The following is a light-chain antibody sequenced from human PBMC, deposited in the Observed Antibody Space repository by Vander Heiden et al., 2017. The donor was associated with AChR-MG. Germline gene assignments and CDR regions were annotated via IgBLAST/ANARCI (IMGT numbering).Light chain of an antibody. J-gene: IGKJ2*01. V-gene: IGKV2-28*01. CDR2: LGS. CDR1: QSLLHSNGYNY. CDR3: MQALQTPQYT. Sequence: DIVMTQSPLSLPVTPGEPASISCRSSQSLLHSNGYNYLDWYLQKPGQSPQLLIYLGSSRASGVPDGFSGSGSGTDFTLKISRVEAEDVGVYYCMQALQTPQYTFGQGTKLEIK.